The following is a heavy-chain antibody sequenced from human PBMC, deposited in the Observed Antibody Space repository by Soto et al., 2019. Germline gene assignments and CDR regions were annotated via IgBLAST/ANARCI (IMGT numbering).Heavy chain of an antibody. D-gene: IGHD1-7*01. V-gene: IGHV3-30-3*01. CDR2: ISYDGSNK. CDR1: GFTFSSYA. J-gene: IGHJ6*02. Sequence: QVQLVESGGGVVQPGRSLRLSCAASGFTFSSYAMHWVRQAPGKGLEWVAVISYDGSNKYYADSVKGRFTISRDNSKHTLYLQLNSLRAEDTAVYYCARDPNYDDYYYYGMDVWGQGTTVTVSS. CDR3: ARDPNYDDYYYYGMDV.